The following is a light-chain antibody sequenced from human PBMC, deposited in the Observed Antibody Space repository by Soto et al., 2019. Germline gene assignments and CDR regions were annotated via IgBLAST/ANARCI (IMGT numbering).Light chain of an antibody. Sequence: GKSVDLGGRRIQKISSNLAWYQKKPGKATKLLIYAASSLQSGVPSRFSGSGSGPHSTLVFGRVTAADPPVHSWKEHYRTPLTFAEGTKVDIK. V-gene: IGKV1D-8*01. CDR1: QKISSN. J-gene: IGKJ4*01. CDR3: KEHYRTPLT. CDR2: AAS.